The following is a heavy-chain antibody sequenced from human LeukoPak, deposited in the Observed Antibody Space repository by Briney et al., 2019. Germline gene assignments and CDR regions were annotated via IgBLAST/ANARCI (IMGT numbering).Heavy chain of an antibody. CDR2: ISSSSSYI. CDR1: GFTFSHYS. Sequence: GGSLRLSCAASGFTSGFTFSHYSMNWVRQAPGKGLEWVSSISSSSSYIYYADSVKGRFTISKDNAKNSLYLQMNSLRAEDTAVYYCASGLFGVVTRSEYWGQGTLVTVSS. CDR3: ASGLFGVVTRSEY. J-gene: IGHJ4*02. V-gene: IGHV3-21*01. D-gene: IGHD3-3*01.